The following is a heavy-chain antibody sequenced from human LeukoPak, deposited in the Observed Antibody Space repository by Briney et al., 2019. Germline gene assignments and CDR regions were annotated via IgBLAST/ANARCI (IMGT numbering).Heavy chain of an antibody. CDR2: FSYSGST. CDR3: ARMYSGTSYYFDF. D-gene: IGHD1-26*01. V-gene: IGHV4-59*01. Sequence: SETLSLTCSVSGVSIRDYHWIWIRQPPAKGLEWMGYFSYSGSTRYNPSLKSRVTMSVDTSKNQFSLRLISVAAADTAVYYCARMYSGTSYYFDFWGQGTLVTVSS. CDR1: GVSIRDYH. J-gene: IGHJ4*02.